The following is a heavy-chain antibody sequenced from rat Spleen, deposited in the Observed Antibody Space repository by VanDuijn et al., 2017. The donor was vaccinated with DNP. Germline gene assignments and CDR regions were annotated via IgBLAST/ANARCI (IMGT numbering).Heavy chain of an antibody. CDR1: GHSISSSY. CDR3: ARWSRYFDY. Sequence: EVQLQESGPGLVKSSQSLSLTCSVTGHSISSSYWAWIRKFPGNKMEWMGYVSHSGSTGYNPSLKSRASITRDTSKNQFFLQLNSVTTEDTATYYCARWSRYFDYWGQGVMVTVSS. J-gene: IGHJ2*01. CDR2: VSHSGST. V-gene: IGHV3-1*01.